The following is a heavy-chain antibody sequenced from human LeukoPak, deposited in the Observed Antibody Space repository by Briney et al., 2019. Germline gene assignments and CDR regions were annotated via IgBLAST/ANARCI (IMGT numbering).Heavy chain of an antibody. CDR2: IIPVYGTT. V-gene: IGHV1-69*06. D-gene: IGHD3-10*01. CDR3: AREQGRSGAFDI. CDR1: GCTFSYYP. Sequence: SVKVSCKASGCTFSYYPISWVRQAPGQGPEWLGSIIPVYGTTKSAQKFQGRVTITADKSSNTVYLEFSGLRSEDTAVYYCAREQGRSGAFDIWGQGSLVTVSS. J-gene: IGHJ3*02.